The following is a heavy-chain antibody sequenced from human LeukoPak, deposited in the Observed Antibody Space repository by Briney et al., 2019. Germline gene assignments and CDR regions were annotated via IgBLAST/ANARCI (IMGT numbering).Heavy chain of an antibody. CDR2: ISGDGGST. CDR3: AKDIESSHYYYGMDV. V-gene: IGHV3-43*02. CDR1: GFTFYDYA. J-gene: IGHJ6*02. D-gene: IGHD5-24*01. Sequence: GGSLRLSCAASGFTFYDYAMHWVRQAPGKGLEWVSLISGDGGSTYYADSVKGRFTISRDNSKNSLYLQMNSLRTEDTALYYCAKDIESSHYYYGMDVWGQGTTVTVSS.